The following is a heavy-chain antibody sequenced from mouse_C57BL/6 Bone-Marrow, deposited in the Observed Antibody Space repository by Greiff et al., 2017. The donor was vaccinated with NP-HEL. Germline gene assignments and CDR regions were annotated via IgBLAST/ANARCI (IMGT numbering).Heavy chain of an antibody. D-gene: IGHD1-1*01. Sequence: SLNLSFPSSFFSFTLSSLSFFPHTPFPFLDCVATISPSASYTYYPHLLTGRFTFSIDNSSNNLYLQMSHLKSEYTAMYYCAREPGSSYVYYYAMDYWGQGTSVTVSS. V-gene: IGHV5-4*01. CDR3: AREPGSSYVYYYAMDY. J-gene: IGHJ4*01. CDR1: FFSFTLSS. CDR2: ISPSASYT.